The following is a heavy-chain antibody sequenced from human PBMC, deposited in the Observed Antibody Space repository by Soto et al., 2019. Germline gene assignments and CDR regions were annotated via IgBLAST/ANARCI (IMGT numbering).Heavy chain of an antibody. CDR1: GGSITSYY. D-gene: IGHD3-10*01. J-gene: IGHJ4*01. Sequence: QVQLQESGPGLVKPSETLSLTCTVSGGSITSYYWSWIRQPPGKGLEWIGYIHNSGSTSYNPSLQSRVTISADESKNQFSLDLRSVTAADTAVYYCARRWSGTDYWGHGTLVTVSS. CDR3: ARRWSGTDY. CDR2: IHNSGST. V-gene: IGHV4-59*01.